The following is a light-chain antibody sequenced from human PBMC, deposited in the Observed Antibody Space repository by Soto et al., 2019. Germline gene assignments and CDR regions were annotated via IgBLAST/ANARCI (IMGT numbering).Light chain of an antibody. CDR2: GAS. V-gene: IGKV3-20*01. CDR1: QSVSSSY. J-gene: IGKJ2*01. Sequence: EIVLTQSPGTLSLSPGERATLSCRASQSVSSSYLARYQQKPGQAPRLLIYGASGRATGIPDRFSGSGSGTDFPLTISRVEPEDFAVYYCQQYGSSPMYTFGQGTKLEIK. CDR3: QQYGSSPMYT.